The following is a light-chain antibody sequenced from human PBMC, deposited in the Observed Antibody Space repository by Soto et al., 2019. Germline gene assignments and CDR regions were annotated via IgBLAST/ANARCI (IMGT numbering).Light chain of an antibody. CDR2: GAS. CDR1: QGISRW. Sequence: DIQMTQCPSFVSASVGDRVTITCRASQGISRWLAWYQQRPGKAPELLIYGASSLQSGVPSRFGGSVSGTDFTLSISSLQLEDFATYYCDQANSFPLTFGQGTRLEIK. V-gene: IGKV1-12*01. J-gene: IGKJ5*01. CDR3: DQANSFPLT.